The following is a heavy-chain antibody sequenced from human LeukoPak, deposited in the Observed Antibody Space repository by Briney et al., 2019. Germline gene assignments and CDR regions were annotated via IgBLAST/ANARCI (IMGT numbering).Heavy chain of an antibody. J-gene: IGHJ3*02. D-gene: IGHD2-21*01. Sequence: GGSLRLSCTASGFTLNTYSMNWVRQAPGKGLEWVSYIGSGGSPIYYADSVKGLFTISRDNAKNLRYLPLNSLRCVNTAVYYCGRDFVTAFDIWGHGTMVTVSS. V-gene: IGHV3-48*04. CDR1: GFTLNTYS. CDR3: GRDFVTAFDI. CDR2: IGSGGSPI.